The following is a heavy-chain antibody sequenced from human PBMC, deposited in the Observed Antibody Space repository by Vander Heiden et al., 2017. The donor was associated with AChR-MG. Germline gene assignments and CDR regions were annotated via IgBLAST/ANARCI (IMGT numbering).Heavy chain of an antibody. Sequence: QVQLQQWGAGLLKPSETLSLTCAVYGGSFSGYYWSWIRQPPGKGLEWIGEINHSGSTNYNPSLKSRVTISVDTSKNQFSLKLSSVTAADTAVYYCARPLGQDCSSTSCYVFPYYYYMDVWGKRTTVTVSS. D-gene: IGHD2-2*01. V-gene: IGHV4-34*01. J-gene: IGHJ6*03. CDR2: INHSGST. CDR1: GGSFSGYY. CDR3: ARPLGQDCSSTSCYVFPYYYYMDV.